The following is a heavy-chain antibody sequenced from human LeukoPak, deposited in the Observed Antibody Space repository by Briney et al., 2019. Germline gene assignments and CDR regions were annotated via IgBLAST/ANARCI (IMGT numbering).Heavy chain of an antibody. V-gene: IGHV4-39*01. CDR2: IYYMGST. CDR1: GGSISSSSYY. J-gene: IGHJ5*02. Sequence: SETLSLTCTVSGGSISSSSYYWGWIRQPPGKGVEWIGSIYYMGSTYYNPFLKSRVTISVETSKNQFSLKLSSVTAGDTAVYYCAGRTYNAFWIDPWGHGTLVTVSS. D-gene: IGHD1-14*01. CDR3: AGRTYNAFWIDP.